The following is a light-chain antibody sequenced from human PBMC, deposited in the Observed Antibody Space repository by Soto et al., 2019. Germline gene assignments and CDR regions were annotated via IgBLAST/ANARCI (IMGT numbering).Light chain of an antibody. V-gene: IGLV2-8*01. CDR2: EAT. Sequence: QSALTQPPSASGSPGQSVTISCSGTSSDVGGYNYVSWYQQHPGKAPKLMIYEATRRPSGVRDRCSGSRSGNTTFLTVSGRHAEGEDDYYCSSYAVSNKVAFGRGTKLTVL. CDR1: SSDVGGYNY. CDR3: SSYAVSNKVA. J-gene: IGLJ2*01.